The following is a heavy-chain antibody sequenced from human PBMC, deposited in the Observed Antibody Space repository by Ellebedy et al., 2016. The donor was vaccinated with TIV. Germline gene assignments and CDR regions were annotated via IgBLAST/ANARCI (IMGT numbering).Heavy chain of an antibody. J-gene: IGHJ6*02. CDR2: TRYDGSKK. V-gene: IGHV3-30*02. D-gene: IGHD3-16*01. CDR3: AKDIMDNYYYGMDV. Sequence: PGGSLRLSCAASGFTFSSFGMHWVRQAPGKGLEWVAFTRYDGSKKHYADSVKGRFTISRDNSKNSLYLQMNSLRAEDTAVYYCAKDIMDNYYYGMDVWGQGSTVTVSS. CDR1: GFTFSSFG.